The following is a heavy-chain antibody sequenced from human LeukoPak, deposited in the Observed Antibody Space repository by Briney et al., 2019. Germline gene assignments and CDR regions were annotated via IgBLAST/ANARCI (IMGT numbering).Heavy chain of an antibody. D-gene: IGHD3-22*01. CDR2: INHSGST. CDR1: GGSFSGYY. Sequence: KPSETLSLTCAVYGGSFSGYYWSWIRQPPGKGLEWNGEINHSGSTNYNPSLKSRVTISVDTSKNQFSLKLSSVTAADTAVYYCARTSYYYDSSGTPRDSYYFDYWGQGTLVTVSS. CDR3: ARTSYYYDSSGTPRDSYYFDY. J-gene: IGHJ4*02. V-gene: IGHV4-34*01.